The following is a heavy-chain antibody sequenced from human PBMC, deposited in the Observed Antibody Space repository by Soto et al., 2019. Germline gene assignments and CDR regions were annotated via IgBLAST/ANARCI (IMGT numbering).Heavy chain of an antibody. V-gene: IGHV4-39*01. Sequence: SETLSLTCTVSGGSISSSSYYWGWIRQPPGKGLEWIGSIYYSGSTYYNPSLKSRVTISVDTSKNQFSLKLSSVTAADTAVYYCASDIVVVVAAMIEVLPDDAFDIWGQGTMVTVSS. CDR2: IYYSGST. CDR1: GGSISSSSYY. D-gene: IGHD2-15*01. CDR3: ASDIVVVVAAMIEVLPDDAFDI. J-gene: IGHJ3*02.